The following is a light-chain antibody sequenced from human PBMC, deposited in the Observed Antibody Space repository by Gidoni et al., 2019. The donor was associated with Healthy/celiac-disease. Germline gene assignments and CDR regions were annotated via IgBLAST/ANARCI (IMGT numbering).Light chain of an antibody. CDR2: EVS. CDR1: TSDVGSYNL. Sequence: QSALTQPASVSGSPGQSITIPCTGTTSDVGSYNLVPWYQQHPSKAPKPMIYEVSKRPSGVSNRFSGSKSGNTASLTISGLQAEDEADYYCCSYAGSSTFVVFGGGTKLTVL. CDR3: CSYAGSSTFVV. J-gene: IGLJ2*01. V-gene: IGLV2-23*02.